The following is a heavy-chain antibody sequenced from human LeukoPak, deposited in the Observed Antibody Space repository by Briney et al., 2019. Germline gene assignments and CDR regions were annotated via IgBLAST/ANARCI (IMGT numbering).Heavy chain of an antibody. V-gene: IGHV4-38-2*02. Sequence: SETLSLTCTVSGYSISSGYYWGWIRQPPGQGLEWIGSIYHSGSTYYNPSLKSRVTISVNTSKNQFSLKLSSVTAADTAVYYCARGRLSYFDYWGQGTLVTVTS. CDR1: GYSISSGYY. CDR3: ARGRLSYFDY. CDR2: IYHSGST. J-gene: IGHJ4*02. D-gene: IGHD5-12*01.